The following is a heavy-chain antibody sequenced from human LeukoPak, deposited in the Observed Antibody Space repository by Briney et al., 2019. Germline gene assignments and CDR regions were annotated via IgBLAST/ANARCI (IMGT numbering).Heavy chain of an antibody. J-gene: IGHJ4*02. V-gene: IGHV3-53*01. CDR3: ARGRLAYFSFDY. Sequence: GGSLRLSCAASGFTVSSNYMSWVRQAPGKGLEWVSVIYSGGSTYYADSVKGRFTISRDNSKNTLYLQMNSLRAEDTAVYYCARGRLAYFSFDYWGQGTLVSVSS. D-gene: IGHD2-21*01. CDR1: GFTVSSNY. CDR2: IYSGGST.